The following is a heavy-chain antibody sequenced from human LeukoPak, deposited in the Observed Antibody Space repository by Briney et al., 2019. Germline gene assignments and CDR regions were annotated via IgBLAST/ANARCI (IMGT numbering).Heavy chain of an antibody. D-gene: IGHD3-9*01. CDR3: ARDTYYDILTGYFPFDY. V-gene: IGHV1-2*02. J-gene: IGHJ4*02. CDR1: GYSFIDYY. Sequence: ASVKVSCKTSGYSFIDYYIHWVRQAPGQGLEWMGWINPNSGGTNYAQKFQGRVTMTRDTSISTAYMELSRLRSDDTAVYYCARDTYYDILTGYFPFDYWGQGTLVTVSS. CDR2: INPNSGGT.